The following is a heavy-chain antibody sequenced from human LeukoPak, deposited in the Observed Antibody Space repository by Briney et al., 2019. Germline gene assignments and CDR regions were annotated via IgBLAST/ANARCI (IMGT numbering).Heavy chain of an antibody. CDR2: IKQDGSEK. J-gene: IGHJ4*02. CDR1: GFTFSSYW. V-gene: IGHV3-7*04. Sequence: PGGSLRLSCAASGFTFSSYWMSWVRQAPGKGLEWVANIKQDGSEKYYVDSVKGRFTISRDNAKNSLYLQMNSLRAEDTAVYYCAREDYGGNSGGGVDYWGQGTLVTVSP. CDR3: AREDYGGNSGGGVDY. D-gene: IGHD4-23*01.